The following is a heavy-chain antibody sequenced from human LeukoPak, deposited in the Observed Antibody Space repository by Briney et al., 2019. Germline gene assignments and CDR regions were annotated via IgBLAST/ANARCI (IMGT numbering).Heavy chain of an antibody. CDR3: ARDLVTVTKGFDI. V-gene: IGHV4-59*11. CDR2: ISYIGST. D-gene: IGHD4-17*01. Sequence: SETLSLTCAVSADSFSSHYWTWIRQPPGKGLEWIGYISYIGSTNYNPSLKSRVTISIDTSKNQFSLKLGSVTAADTAVYYCARDLVTVTKGFDIWGQGTMVSVSS. J-gene: IGHJ3*02. CDR1: ADSFSSHY.